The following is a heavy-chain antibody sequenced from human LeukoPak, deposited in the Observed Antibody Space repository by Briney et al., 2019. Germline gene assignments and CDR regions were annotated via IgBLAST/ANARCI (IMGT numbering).Heavy chain of an antibody. J-gene: IGHJ4*02. CDR1: GYSITSGYY. CDR2: IYHSGST. CDR3: ASRPLWFGELLFDY. Sequence: SETLSLTCTVSGYSITSGYYWGWIRQPPGKGLEWIGSIYHSGSTYYNPSLKSRVTISVDTSKNQFSLKLSSVTAADTAVYYCASRPLWFGELLFDYWGQGTLVTVSS. D-gene: IGHD3-10*01. V-gene: IGHV4-38-2*02.